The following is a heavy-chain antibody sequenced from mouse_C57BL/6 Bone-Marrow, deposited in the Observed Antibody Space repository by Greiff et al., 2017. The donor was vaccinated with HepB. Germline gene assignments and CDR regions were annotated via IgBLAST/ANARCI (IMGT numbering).Heavy chain of an antibody. CDR1: GYTFTDYN. CDR3: ARLDSSGYGYYFDY. D-gene: IGHD3-2*02. V-gene: IGHV1-18*01. Sequence: VQLKESGPELVKPGASVKIPCKASGYTFTDYNMDWVKQSHGKSLEWIGDINPNNGGTIYNQKFKGKATLTVDKSSSTAYMELRSLTSEDTAVYYCARLDSSGYGYYFDYWGQGTTLTVSS. J-gene: IGHJ2*01. CDR2: INPNNGGT.